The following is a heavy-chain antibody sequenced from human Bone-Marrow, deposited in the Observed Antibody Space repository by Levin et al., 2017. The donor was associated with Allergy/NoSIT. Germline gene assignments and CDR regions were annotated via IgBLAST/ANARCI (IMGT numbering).Heavy chain of an antibody. V-gene: IGHV4-31*03. CDR2: IYYSGRT. CDR3: AAAWTPGVYDY. J-gene: IGHJ4*02. Sequence: TSETLSLTCTVSGGSVSSSAYYWSWIRQHPGTALEWIGYIYYSGRTSYNPSLQSRITISADTSKNHFSLSLSSVTAADTAVYFCAAAWTPGVYDYWGQGILVTVSS. CDR1: GGSVSSSAYY. D-gene: IGHD7-27*01.